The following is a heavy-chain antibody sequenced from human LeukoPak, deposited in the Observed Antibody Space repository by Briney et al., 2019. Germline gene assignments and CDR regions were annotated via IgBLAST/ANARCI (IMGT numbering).Heavy chain of an antibody. V-gene: IGHV3-23*01. CDR1: GFTFSSFV. CDR2: IGGSGGGT. D-gene: IGHD5-24*01. J-gene: IGHJ4*02. CDR3: AKVPRDGYNLYFDY. Sequence: TGGSLRLSCAASGFTFSSFVMNWVRQTPGKGLEWVSSIGGSGGGTYYADSVKGRFTISRDKSKNTLYLQMNSLRAEDTAVYYCAKVPRDGYNLYFDYWGQGTLVTVSS.